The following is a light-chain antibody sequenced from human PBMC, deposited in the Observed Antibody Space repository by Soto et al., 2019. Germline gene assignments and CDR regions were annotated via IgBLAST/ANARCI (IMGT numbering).Light chain of an antibody. V-gene: IGKV3-20*01. Sequence: EIVFTQSPGTLSLSPGDEATLSCKASQTVTSKFLAWYQQTPCQAPRLVIYGASSRANGIPDRFSGSGSGTDFTLTIRRLEPEDFAVYYCQQYGSSYTWTFGQGTKVDIK. CDR3: QQYGSSYTWT. CDR1: QTVTSKF. J-gene: IGKJ1*01. CDR2: GAS.